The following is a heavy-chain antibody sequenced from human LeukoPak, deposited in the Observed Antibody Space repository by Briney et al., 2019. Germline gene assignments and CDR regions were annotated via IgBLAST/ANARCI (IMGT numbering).Heavy chain of an antibody. D-gene: IGHD3-22*01. Sequence: GASVKVSCKASAYTFTSYGISWVRQAPGQGLEWMGWISAYNGNTNYAQKLQGRVTMTTDTSTSTAYMELRSLRSDDTAVYYCARVPYYYDSSGGYNWFDPWGQGTLVTVSS. CDR1: AYTFTSYG. V-gene: IGHV1-18*01. CDR3: ARVPYYYDSSGGYNWFDP. J-gene: IGHJ5*02. CDR2: ISAYNGNT.